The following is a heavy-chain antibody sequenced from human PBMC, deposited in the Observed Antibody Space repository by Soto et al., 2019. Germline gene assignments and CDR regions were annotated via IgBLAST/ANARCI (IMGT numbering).Heavy chain of an antibody. Sequence: SETLSLTCIVSGASISSFYWSWIRQPPGKGLEWIGYTDYSGSTSYNPSLKSRVTISVDTSKNQVSLKLSSVTAADTAVYYCARGGDFKYYFDHWGQGILVTVSS. J-gene: IGHJ4*02. CDR1: GASISSFY. V-gene: IGHV4-59*01. CDR3: ARGGDFKYYFDH. D-gene: IGHD2-21*02. CDR2: TDYSGST.